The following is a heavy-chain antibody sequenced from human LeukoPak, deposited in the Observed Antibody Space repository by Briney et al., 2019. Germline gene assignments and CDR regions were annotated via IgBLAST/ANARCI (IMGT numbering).Heavy chain of an antibody. V-gene: IGHV3-23*01. J-gene: IGHJ6*02. CDR2: ISSSGGST. CDR1: GFTFSSYA. D-gene: IGHD3-10*01. CDR3: AKALGTMVRGVLYGMDV. Sequence: GGSLRLSCAASGFTFSSYAMSWVRQAPGKGLEWVSAISSSGGSTYYADSVKGRFTISRDNSKNTLYLQMNSLRAEDTAVYYCAKALGTMVRGVLYGMDVWGQGTTVTVS.